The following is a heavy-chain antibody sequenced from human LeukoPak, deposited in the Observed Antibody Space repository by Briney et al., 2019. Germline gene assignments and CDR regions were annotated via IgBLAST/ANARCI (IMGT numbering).Heavy chain of an antibody. CDR1: GFTFSSYE. CDR3: ARVGSFRRGIVVARSAFDI. D-gene: IGHD3-22*01. Sequence: HPGGSLRLSCAASGFTFSSYEMNWVRQAPGKGLEWVSYITVSGSSIYYADSVKGRFTISRDNAKNSLYLQMNSLRAEDTAVYYCARVGSFRRGIVVARSAFDIWGQGTMVTVSS. V-gene: IGHV3-48*03. CDR2: ITVSGSSI. J-gene: IGHJ3*02.